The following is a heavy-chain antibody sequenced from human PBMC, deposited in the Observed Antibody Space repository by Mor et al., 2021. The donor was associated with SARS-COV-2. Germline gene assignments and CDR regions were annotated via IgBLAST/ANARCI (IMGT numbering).Heavy chain of an antibody. CDR3: PQGCELHAAKTKNP. V-gene: IGHV4-4*01. J-gene: IGHJ5*02. CDR2: IYHSGST. D-gene: IGHD1-7*01. Sequence: PGKGLEWIGEIYHSGSTNYNPSLKSRVTISVDKSKNQFSLKLSSVTAADTAVPSGPQGCELHAAKTKNP.